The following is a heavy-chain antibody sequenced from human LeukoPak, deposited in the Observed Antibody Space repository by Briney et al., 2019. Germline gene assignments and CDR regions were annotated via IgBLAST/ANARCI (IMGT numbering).Heavy chain of an antibody. CDR2: IKSDGSMT. CDR1: GFTFSGYW. CDR3: ASQVVGAAFDP. J-gene: IGHJ5*02. D-gene: IGHD2-15*01. V-gene: IGHV3-74*01. Sequence: PGGSLRLSCVASGFTFSGYWMHWVRQPPGKGLVWVSRIKSDGSMTNYADSVKGRFTISRDNAKNTLYLQMNSLRAEDTAVYYCASQVVGAAFDPWGQGTQVTVSS.